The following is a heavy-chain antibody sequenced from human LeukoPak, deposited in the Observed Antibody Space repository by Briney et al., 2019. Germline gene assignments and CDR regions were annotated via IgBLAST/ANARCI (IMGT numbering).Heavy chain of an antibody. CDR2: ISSNSNYI. Sequence: GGSLRLSCAASGFTFSSYGMNWVRQAPGKGLEWVSSISSNSNYIYYADSVKGRFTISRDNAKNTLYLQMNSLRAEDTAVYYCVYRGSEGYWGQGTLVTVSS. CDR1: GFTFSSYG. CDR3: VYRGSEGY. D-gene: IGHD3-10*01. V-gene: IGHV3-21*01. J-gene: IGHJ4*02.